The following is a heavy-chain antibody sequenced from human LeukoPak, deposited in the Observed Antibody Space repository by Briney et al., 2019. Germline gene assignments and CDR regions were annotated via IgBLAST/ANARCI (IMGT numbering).Heavy chain of an antibody. CDR2: ISWNSGSI. CDR1: GFTFDDYA. J-gene: IGHJ4*02. CDR3: ATYSSSVGYDY. Sequence: PGGSLRLSCAASGFTFDDYAMHWVRQAPGKGLEWVSGISWNSGSIGYADSVKGRFTISRDNAKNSLYLQMNSLRAEGTALYYCATYSSSVGYDYWGQGTLVTVSS. V-gene: IGHV3-9*01. D-gene: IGHD6-6*01.